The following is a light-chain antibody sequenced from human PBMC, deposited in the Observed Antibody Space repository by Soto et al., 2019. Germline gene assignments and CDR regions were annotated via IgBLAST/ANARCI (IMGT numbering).Light chain of an antibody. V-gene: IGLV2-14*01. Sequence: QSALAQPASVSGSRGQSITISCTGTSRDVGGYNYVSWYQQHPGEAPKLIIYEVSNRPSGVFNRFSGSKSGNTASLTISGLQAEDEADYYCSSYTSDNSYIFGTGTKVTV. CDR2: EVS. CDR1: SRDVGGYNY. J-gene: IGLJ1*01. CDR3: SSYTSDNSYI.